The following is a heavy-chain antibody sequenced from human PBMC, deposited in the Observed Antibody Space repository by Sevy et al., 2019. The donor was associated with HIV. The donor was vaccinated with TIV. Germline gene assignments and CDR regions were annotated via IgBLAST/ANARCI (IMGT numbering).Heavy chain of an antibody. Sequence: GGSLRLSCAASGFTFSNYWMSWVRQAPGKGLEWVANIKQDGSEKYYVDSVTGRFTISRDNAKNSLSLQMNSLRAGDTAMYYCARDKGQGWFDPWGQGTLVTVSS. J-gene: IGHJ5*02. CDR1: GFTFSNYW. CDR2: IKQDGSEK. V-gene: IGHV3-7*01. CDR3: ARDKGQGWFDP.